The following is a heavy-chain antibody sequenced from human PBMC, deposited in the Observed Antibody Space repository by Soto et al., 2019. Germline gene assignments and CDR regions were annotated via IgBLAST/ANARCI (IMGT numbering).Heavy chain of an antibody. CDR3: ARHGRSRSSDYVTKWYFDL. J-gene: IGHJ2*01. D-gene: IGHD5-12*01. Sequence: EVLLVQSGAEVQKPGESLRISCKGSGYTFSNHWIGWVRQLPGKGLEWMGIIYPGDSETRYSPSLEGHISISVDKSIKTAHLQWRSLKASDTAMYYCARHGRSRSSDYVTKWYFDLWGRGTLVTVSS. CDR2: IYPGDSET. CDR1: GYTFSNHW. V-gene: IGHV5-51*01.